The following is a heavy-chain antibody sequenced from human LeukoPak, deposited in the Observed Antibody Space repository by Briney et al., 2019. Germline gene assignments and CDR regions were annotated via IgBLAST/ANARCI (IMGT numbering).Heavy chain of an antibody. CDR1: GFTFNKYA. CDR2: ISDSGGST. V-gene: IGHV3-23*01. D-gene: IGHD1-1*01. CDR3: ARAGLTTFEY. Sequence: TGGSLRLSCAASGFTFNKYAMNWVRQAPGKGLEWVSAISDSGGSTYYADSVKGRFIISRDNIKNTLYLQINSLGAGDTAVYYCARAGLTTFEYWGQGALVTVSS. J-gene: IGHJ4*02.